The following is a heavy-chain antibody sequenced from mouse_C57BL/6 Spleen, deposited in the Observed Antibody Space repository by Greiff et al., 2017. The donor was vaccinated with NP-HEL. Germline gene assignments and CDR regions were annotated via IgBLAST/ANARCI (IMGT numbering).Heavy chain of an antibody. CDR3: AREDGTKRYFDV. D-gene: IGHD2-14*01. Sequence: EVKLVESEGGLVQPGSSIKLSCTASGFTFSDYYMAWVRQVPEKGLEWVANINYDGSSTYYLDSLKSRFIISRDNAKNILYLQMSSLKSEDTATYYCAREDGTKRYFDVWGTGTTVTVSA. J-gene: IGHJ1*03. CDR1: GFTFSDYY. CDR2: INYDGSST. V-gene: IGHV5-16*01.